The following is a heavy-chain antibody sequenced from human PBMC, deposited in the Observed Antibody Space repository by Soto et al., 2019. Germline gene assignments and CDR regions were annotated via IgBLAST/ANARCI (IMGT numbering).Heavy chain of an antibody. D-gene: IGHD4-4*01. V-gene: IGHV4-31*03. CDR1: GGSISSGGYY. Sequence: SETLSLTCTVSGGSISSGGYYWSWIRQHPGKGLEWIGYIYYSGSTYYNPSLKSRVTISVDTSKNQFSLKLSSVTAADTAVYYCAREPLPTVTTGNGFDPWGQGTLVTVSS. J-gene: IGHJ5*02. CDR3: AREPLPTVTTGNGFDP. CDR2: IYYSGST.